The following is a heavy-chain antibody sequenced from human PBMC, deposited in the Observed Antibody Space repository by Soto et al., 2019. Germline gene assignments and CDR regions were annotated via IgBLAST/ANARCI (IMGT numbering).Heavy chain of an antibody. CDR3: ARHSSRDSFDI. J-gene: IGHJ3*02. CDR1: GDAISSSY. Sequence: NPSETLSLTCSVSGDAISSSYWSWIRQPPGKGLEWIGHVYRSGSTNYNPSLKSRVTILVDTSKNQFSLKLSSVIAADTAVYYCARHSSRDSFDIWGQGTMVT. V-gene: IGHV4-59*08. CDR2: VYRSGST.